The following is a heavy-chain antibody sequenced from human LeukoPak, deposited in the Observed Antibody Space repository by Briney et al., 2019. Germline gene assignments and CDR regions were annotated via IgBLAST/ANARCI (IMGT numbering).Heavy chain of an antibody. CDR2: IYTSGST. D-gene: IGHD6-19*01. Sequence: PSQTLSLTCTVSGGSISSGSYYWSWLRQPAGKGLEWIGRIYTSGSTNYNPSLKSRVTISVDTSKNQFSLKLSSVTAADTAVYYCARATIAVAGTTWVPYSYFDLWGRDTLVTVSS. J-gene: IGHJ2*01. CDR1: GGSISSGSYY. V-gene: IGHV4-61*02. CDR3: ARATIAVAGTTWVPYSYFDL.